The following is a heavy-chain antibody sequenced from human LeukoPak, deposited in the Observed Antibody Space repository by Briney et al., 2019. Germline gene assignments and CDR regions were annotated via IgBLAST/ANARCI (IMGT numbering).Heavy chain of an antibody. Sequence: GASVKVPCKASGYTFTSYYMHWVRQAPGQGLEWMGIINPSGGSTSYAQKFQGRVTMTRDTSTSTVYMELSSLRSEDTAVYYCARDSMVYDFWSGYYTWYFAYWGQGTLVTVSS. CDR1: GYTFTSYY. V-gene: IGHV1-46*01. CDR2: INPSGGST. CDR3: ARDSMVYDFWSGYYTWYFAY. D-gene: IGHD3-3*01. J-gene: IGHJ4*02.